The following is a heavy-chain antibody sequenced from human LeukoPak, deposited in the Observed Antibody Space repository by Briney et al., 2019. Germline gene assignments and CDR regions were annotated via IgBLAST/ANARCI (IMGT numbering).Heavy chain of an antibody. D-gene: IGHD2-15*01. CDR2: ISAYNGNT. V-gene: IGHV1-18*01. J-gene: IGHJ4*03. CDR1: GYTFTSYG. CDR3: AAALGYCSGGSCYDFDY. Sequence: GASVKVSCKASGYTFTSYGISWVRQAPGQGLEWMGWISAYNGNTNYAQKLQGRVTMTTDTSTSTAYMELRSLRSDDTAVYYCAAALGYCSGGSCYDFDYWGQGTTVTVSS.